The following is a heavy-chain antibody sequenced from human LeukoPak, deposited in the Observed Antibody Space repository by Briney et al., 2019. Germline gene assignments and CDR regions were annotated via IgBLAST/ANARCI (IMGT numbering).Heavy chain of an antibody. D-gene: IGHD6-19*01. CDR1: GFTFSTYN. CDR2: ISSSSSII. Sequence: GGSLRLSCAASGFTFSTYNMNWVRQAPGKGLEWVSYISSSSSIIYYADSVRGRFTISRDNAKNSLYLQMNSLRDEDTAVYYCARWFSTGRGFFDYWGQGILVTVSS. CDR3: ARWFSTGRGFFDY. V-gene: IGHV3-48*02. J-gene: IGHJ4*02.